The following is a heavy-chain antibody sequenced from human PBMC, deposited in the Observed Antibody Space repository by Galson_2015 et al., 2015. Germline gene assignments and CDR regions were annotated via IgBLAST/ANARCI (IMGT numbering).Heavy chain of an antibody. CDR1: GFTFNKYG. J-gene: IGHJ6*02. V-gene: IGHV3-30*18. CDR3: AKVVHYDSSGYWRYYGMDA. Sequence: SLRLSCAASGFTFNKYGMHWVRQAPGKGLEWVAVISYDGSNKEYADSVKGRFTISRDNSKNTLYLQMNSLRAEDTAVYYCAKVVHYDSSGYWRYYGMDAWGQGTAVTVSS. D-gene: IGHD3-22*01. CDR2: ISYDGSNK.